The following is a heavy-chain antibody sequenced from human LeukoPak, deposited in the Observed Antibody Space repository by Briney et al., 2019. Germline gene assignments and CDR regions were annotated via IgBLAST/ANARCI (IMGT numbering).Heavy chain of an antibody. CDR1: GYTFSRYG. Sequence: ASVKVSCKASGYTFSRYGISWVRQAPGQGLEWMGWISAYNGNTNYRQKLQGRVTMTTDTSTSTAYMDLRSLRSDDTAINYCARDSPDGSGTYYKDGPDYWGQGTLVTVSS. D-gene: IGHD3-10*01. CDR2: ISAYNGNT. CDR3: ARDSPDGSGTYYKDGPDY. J-gene: IGHJ4*02. V-gene: IGHV1-18*01.